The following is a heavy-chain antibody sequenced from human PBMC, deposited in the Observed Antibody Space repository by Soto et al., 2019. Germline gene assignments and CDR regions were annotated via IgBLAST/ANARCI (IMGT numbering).Heavy chain of an antibody. J-gene: IGHJ6*02. V-gene: IGHV4-31*03. CDR1: GGSISSSSYY. Sequence: SETLSLTCTVSGGSISSSSYYWSWIRQHPGKGLEWIGYIYYSGSTYYNPSLKSRVTISVDTSKNQFSLKLSSVTAADTAVYYCAVTGYSSSPGYYGMDVWGQGTTVTVSS. CDR3: AVTGYSSSPGYYGMDV. D-gene: IGHD6-6*01. CDR2: IYYSGST.